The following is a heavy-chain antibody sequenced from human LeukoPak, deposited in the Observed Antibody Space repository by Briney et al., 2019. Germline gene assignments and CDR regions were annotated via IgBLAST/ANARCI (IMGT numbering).Heavy chain of an antibody. D-gene: IGHD6-19*01. CDR2: IWYDGTNK. Sequence: GGSLRLSCAASGFTFSSCGMHWVRQAPGKGLEWVAVIWYDGTNKYYADSVKGRFTISRDNSKNTLYLQMNSLRAEDTAVYYCARDPEGSGWPYFDYWGQGTLVTVSS. J-gene: IGHJ4*02. CDR1: GFTFSSCG. V-gene: IGHV3-33*01. CDR3: ARDPEGSGWPYFDY.